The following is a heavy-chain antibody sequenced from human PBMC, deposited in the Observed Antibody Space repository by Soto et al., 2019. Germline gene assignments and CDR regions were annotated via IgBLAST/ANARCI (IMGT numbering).Heavy chain of an antibody. CDR1: GGSIDTYY. J-gene: IGHJ4*02. Sequence: SETLSLTCTVSGGSIDTYYWSWIRQPPGKRLQWIGDIYYSGSTTYSPSLKSRVTISVDKSKNQFSLKMESVTAADTAIYYCVRSVILSGGSYKGLIRLHYFDTLGPGTLVTVSS. V-gene: IGHV4-59*08. CDR3: VRSVILSGGSYKGLIRLHYFDT. D-gene: IGHD3-3*01. CDR2: IYYSGST.